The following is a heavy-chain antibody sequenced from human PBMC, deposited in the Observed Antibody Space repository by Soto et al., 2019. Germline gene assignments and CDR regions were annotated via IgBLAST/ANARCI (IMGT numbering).Heavy chain of an antibody. D-gene: IGHD2-2*01. CDR3: TTTGPASDLNTVVVPQPFDY. V-gene: IGHV3-15*01. CDR2: IKSKTDGGTT. Sequence: GGSLRLSCAASGFTFSSAWMSWVRQSPGKGLEWVGRIKSKTDGGTTDYAAPVKGRFTISRDDSKNTLYLQMNSMKTEDTAVYYCTTTGPASDLNTVVVPQPFDYWGQGTLVTVS. CDR1: GFTFSSAW. J-gene: IGHJ4*02.